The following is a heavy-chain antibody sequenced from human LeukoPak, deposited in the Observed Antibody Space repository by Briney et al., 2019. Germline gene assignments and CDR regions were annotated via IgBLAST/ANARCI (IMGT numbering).Heavy chain of an antibody. CDR3: VKTLKYYGSGRGLFDS. V-gene: IGHV3-64D*06. Sequence: GGSLRLSCAASGFTFSSSAMYWVRQAPGKGLEYVSAFSSDGSSTFYADSVKGRFTISRDNSKNMLYLQMSSLRADDTAVYYCVKTLKYYGSGRGLFDSWGQGTLVTVSS. D-gene: IGHD3-10*01. CDR2: FSSDGSST. J-gene: IGHJ4*02. CDR1: GFTFSSSA.